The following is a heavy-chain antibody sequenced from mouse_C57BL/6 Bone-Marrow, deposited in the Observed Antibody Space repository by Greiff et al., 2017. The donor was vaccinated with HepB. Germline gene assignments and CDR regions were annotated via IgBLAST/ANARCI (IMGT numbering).Heavy chain of an antibody. V-gene: IGHV5-15*01. Sequence: EVNLVESGGGLVQPGGSLKLSCAASGFTFSDYGMAWVRQAPRKGPEWVAFISNFAYSIYYADTVTGRFTIARENAKITLYLEMSRLRSEDTAMYYCERQTPYVSFDVWGTGTTVTVSS. CDR1: GFTFSDYG. CDR2: ISNFAYSI. CDR3: ERQTPYVSFDV. J-gene: IGHJ1*03. D-gene: IGHD1-1*01.